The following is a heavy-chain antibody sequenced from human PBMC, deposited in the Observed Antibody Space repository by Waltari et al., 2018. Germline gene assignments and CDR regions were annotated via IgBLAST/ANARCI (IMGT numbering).Heavy chain of an antibody. Sequence: QVQLQQWGAGLLKPSETLSLTCAVYGGSFRGYYWSWIRQPPGKGPEWSGEINHSGSTNYNPSLKSRVTISVDTSTNQFSLKLSSVTAADTAVYYCARLTIAVAVYFDYWGQGTLVTVSS. CDR1: GGSFRGYY. CDR3: ARLTIAVAVYFDY. J-gene: IGHJ4*02. V-gene: IGHV4-34*01. D-gene: IGHD6-19*01. CDR2: INHSGST.